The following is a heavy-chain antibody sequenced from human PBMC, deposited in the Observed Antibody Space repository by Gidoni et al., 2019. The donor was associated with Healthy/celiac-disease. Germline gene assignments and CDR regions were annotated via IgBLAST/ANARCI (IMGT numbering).Heavy chain of an antibody. CDR3: AKEGRYYYYYGMDV. Sequence: EVQLLESGGGLVQPGGSLRLSCAASRFTFLSYAMSWVRQAPRKGLEWVSAISGSGGSTYYADSVKGRFTISRDNSKNTLYLQMNSLRAEDTAVYYCAKEGRYYYYYGMDVWGQGTTVTVSS. CDR1: RFTFLSYA. V-gene: IGHV3-23*01. J-gene: IGHJ6*02. CDR2: ISGSGGST.